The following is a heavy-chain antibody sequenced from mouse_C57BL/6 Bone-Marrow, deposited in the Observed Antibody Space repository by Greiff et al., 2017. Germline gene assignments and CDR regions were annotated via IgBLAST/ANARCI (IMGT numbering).Heavy chain of an antibody. J-gene: IGHJ2*01. D-gene: IGHD2-4*01. CDR1: GYTFTSYW. V-gene: IGHV1-53*01. CDR2: INPSNGGT. CDR3: ARSDQIYYDYDDEGDY. Sequence: QVQLKQPGTELVKPGASVKLSCKASGYTFTSYWMHWVKQRPGQGLEWIGNINPSNGGTNYNEKFKSKATLTVDKSSSTAYMQLSSLTSEDSAVYYCARSDQIYYDYDDEGDYWGQGTTLTVSS.